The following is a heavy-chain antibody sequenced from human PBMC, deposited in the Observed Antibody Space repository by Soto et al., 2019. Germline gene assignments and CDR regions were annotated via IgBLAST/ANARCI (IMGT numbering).Heavy chain of an antibody. D-gene: IGHD2-15*01. Sequence: DVQLVDSGGGLVQPGGSLRLSCAASGFIFSNYVMSWVRQTPGKGLEWVSGISGRGDNTYYADSVKGRFTVSRDNSKNTLYLQMDSLRAEDTAVYYCAKTPLRVGPIDYWGQGTLVTVSS. CDR1: GFIFSNYV. CDR3: AKTPLRVGPIDY. J-gene: IGHJ4*02. V-gene: IGHV3-23*04. CDR2: ISGRGDNT.